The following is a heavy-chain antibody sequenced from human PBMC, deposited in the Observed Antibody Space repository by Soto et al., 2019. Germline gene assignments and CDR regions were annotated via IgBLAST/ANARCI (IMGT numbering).Heavy chain of an antibody. CDR1: GLTFTSSA. CDR3: AAERGYCSSTSCYMYYYGMDV. Sequence: ASVEISSKASGLTFTSSAVLSVRQARGQRLEWIGWIVVGSGNTNYAQKFQERVTITRDMSTSTAYMELSSLRSEDTAVYYCAAERGYCSSTSCYMYYYGMDVWGQGTTVTVSS. D-gene: IGHD2-2*02. J-gene: IGHJ6*02. CDR2: IVVGSGNT. V-gene: IGHV1-58*01.